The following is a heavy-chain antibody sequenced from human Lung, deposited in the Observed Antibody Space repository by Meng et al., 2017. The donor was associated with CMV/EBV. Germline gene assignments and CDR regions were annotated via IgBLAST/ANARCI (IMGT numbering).Heavy chain of an antibody. D-gene: IGHD5-18*01. CDR1: GFTFSHYK. V-gene: IGHV3-48*03. CDR2: ISRSDNTK. CDR3: ARSDSYGDFDS. Sequence: SXAASGFTFSHYKMNWVRQAPGKGLEWVSYISRSDNTKDYADSVKGRFTISRDNAKNSLYLHMNSLRADDTAVYYCARSDSYGDFDSWGQGTLVTVSS. J-gene: IGHJ4*02.